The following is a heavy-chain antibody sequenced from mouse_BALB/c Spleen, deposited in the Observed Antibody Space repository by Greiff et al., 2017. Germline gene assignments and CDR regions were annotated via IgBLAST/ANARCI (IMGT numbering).Heavy chain of an antibody. J-gene: IGHJ4*01. D-gene: IGHD1-1*01. Sequence: EVQLQQSGAELVRPGALVKLSCKASGFNIKDYYMHWVKQRPEQGLEWIGWIDPENGNTIYDPKFQGKASITADTSSNTAYLQLSSLTSEDTAVYYCASHYGSSYDAMDYWGQGTSVTVSS. CDR2: IDPENGNT. CDR3: ASHYGSSYDAMDY. CDR1: GFNIKDYY. V-gene: IGHV14-1*02.